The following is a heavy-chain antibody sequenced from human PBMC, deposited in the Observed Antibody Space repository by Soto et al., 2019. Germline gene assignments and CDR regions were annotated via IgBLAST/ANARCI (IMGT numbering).Heavy chain of an antibody. CDR3: ARRINHSDNKGRYSSSWYSMGYYYMDV. V-gene: IGHV4-34*01. Sequence: SETLSLTCAVYGGSFSGYYWSWIRQPPGKGLEWIGEINHSGSTNYNPSLKSRVTISVDTSKNQFSLKLSSVTAADTAVYYCARRINHSDNKGRYSSSWYSMGYYYMDVWGKGTTVTVSS. CDR1: GGSFSGYY. CDR2: INHSGST. D-gene: IGHD6-13*01. J-gene: IGHJ6*03.